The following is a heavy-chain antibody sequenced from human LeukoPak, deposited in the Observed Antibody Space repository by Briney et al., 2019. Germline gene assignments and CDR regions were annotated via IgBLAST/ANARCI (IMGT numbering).Heavy chain of an antibody. CDR2: IKQDGWEK. CDR3: ARDWAITGTRPRGN. D-gene: IGHD1-7*01. J-gene: IGHJ4*02. V-gene: IGHV3-7*01. CDR1: VFILSIYW. Sequence: GGTLGLLCAASVFILSIYWMSWVRQPPGKGLECVDNIKQDGWEKYYVDSVKGRFTISRDNAKNSLYLQMNSLRAEDTAVYYCARDWAITGTRPRGNWGQGTLVTVSS.